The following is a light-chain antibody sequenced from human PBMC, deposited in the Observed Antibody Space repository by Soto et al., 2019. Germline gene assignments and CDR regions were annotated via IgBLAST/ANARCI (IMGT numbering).Light chain of an antibody. V-gene: IGLV2-23*01. J-gene: IGLJ1*01. CDR1: SSDVGSYHL. CDR2: EGS. Sequence: ALTQPASVSGSPGQSITMSCTGTSSDVGSYHLVSWYQQHPGKAPKLMIYEGSKRPSGVSNRFSGSKSGNTASLTISGLQAEDEADYYCCSYAGTFYVFGTGTKVTVL. CDR3: CSYAGTFYV.